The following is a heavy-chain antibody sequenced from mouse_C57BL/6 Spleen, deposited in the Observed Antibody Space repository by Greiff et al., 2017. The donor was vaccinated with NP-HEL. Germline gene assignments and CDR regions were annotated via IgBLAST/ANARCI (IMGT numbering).Heavy chain of an antibody. CDR3: ARPYGTVVAYYFDY. D-gene: IGHD1-1*01. Sequence: EVQLQQSGPELVKPGASVKISCKASGYTFTDYYMNWVKQSHGKSLEWIGDINPNNGGTSYNQKFKGKATLTVDKSSSTAYMELRSLTSEDSAVYYCARPYGTVVAYYFDYWGQGTTLTVSS. CDR2: INPNNGGT. V-gene: IGHV1-26*01. J-gene: IGHJ2*01. CDR1: GYTFTDYY.